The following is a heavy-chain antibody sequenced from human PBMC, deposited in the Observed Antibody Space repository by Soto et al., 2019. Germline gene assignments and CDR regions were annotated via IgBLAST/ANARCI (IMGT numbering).Heavy chain of an antibody. CDR1: GFTFSSYD. J-gene: IGHJ6*03. D-gene: IGHD3-16*01. Sequence: QVQLVESGGGVVQPGRSLRLSCAASGFTFSSYDMHWVRQAPGKGLEWVAVIWYDGSNKYYADSVKGRFTISRDNSKNTLYLQMNSLRAEDTAVYYCARGGPRFYYMDVWGKGTTVTVSS. V-gene: IGHV3-33*01. CDR3: ARGGPRFYYMDV. CDR2: IWYDGSNK.